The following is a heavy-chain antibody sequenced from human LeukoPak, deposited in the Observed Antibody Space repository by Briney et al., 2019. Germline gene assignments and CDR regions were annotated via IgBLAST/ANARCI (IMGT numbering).Heavy chain of an antibody. V-gene: IGHV3-48*03. CDR2: ISNSRSNT. D-gene: IGHD1-26*01. CDR1: GFPFSSYE. J-gene: IGHJ4*02. CDR3: MKAGSLGSYSPN. Sequence: GGSLRLSCAASGFPFSSYEMDWVRQAPGKGLEWIAYISNSRSNTYYADSVRGRFTISRDNAKDSVYLQMNSLRVEDTAVYYCMKAGSLGSYSPNWGQGTLVSVSS.